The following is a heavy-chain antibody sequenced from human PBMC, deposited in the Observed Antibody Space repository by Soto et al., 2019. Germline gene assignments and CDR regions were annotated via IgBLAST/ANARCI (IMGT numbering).Heavy chain of an antibody. Sequence: GGSLRLSCAASGFAFSSHPMSWVRQAPEKGLEWVAGISDGGDLTYNADSVRGRFTISRDNSRNTLYLQMNSLRAEDTAVYYCARRLIGSSRAFDLWGQGTRVTVSS. D-gene: IGHD6-25*01. J-gene: IGHJ3*01. CDR3: ARRLIGSSRAFDL. V-gene: IGHV3-23*01. CDR1: GFAFSSHP. CDR2: ISDGGDLT.